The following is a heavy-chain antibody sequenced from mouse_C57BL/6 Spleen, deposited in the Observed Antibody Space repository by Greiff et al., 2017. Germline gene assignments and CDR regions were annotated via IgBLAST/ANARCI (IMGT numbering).Heavy chain of an antibody. CDR2: IYPSDSET. CDR3: AIDSSGYVD. Sequence: VQLQQPGAELVRPGSSVKLSCKASGYTFTSYWMDWVKQRPGQGLEWIGNIYPSDSETHYNQKFKDKATLTVDKSSSTAYMQLSSLTSEDSAVYYCAIDSSGYVDWGQGTTLTVSS. CDR1: GYTFTSYW. J-gene: IGHJ2*01. D-gene: IGHD3-2*02. V-gene: IGHV1-61*01.